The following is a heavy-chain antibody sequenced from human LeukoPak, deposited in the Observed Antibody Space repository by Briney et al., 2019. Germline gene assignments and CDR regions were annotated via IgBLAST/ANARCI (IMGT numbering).Heavy chain of an antibody. Sequence: GASVKVSCKASGYTFTTYYISWVRQAPGQGLEWMGWISAYNGNTNYAQKLQGRVTMTTDTSTSTAYMELRSLRSDDTAVYYCARDRPIAARRDFDYWGQGTLVTVSS. D-gene: IGHD6-6*01. J-gene: IGHJ4*02. V-gene: IGHV1-18*01. CDR1: GYTFTTYY. CDR2: ISAYNGNT. CDR3: ARDRPIAARRDFDY.